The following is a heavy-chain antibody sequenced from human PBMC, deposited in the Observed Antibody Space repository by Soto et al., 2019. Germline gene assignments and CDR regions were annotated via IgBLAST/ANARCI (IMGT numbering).Heavy chain of an antibody. CDR3: ASYSYDSSGYYPVLAP. D-gene: IGHD3-22*01. J-gene: IGHJ5*02. V-gene: IGHV1-69*06. CDR2: IIPIFGTA. Sequence: GASVKVSCKASGGTFSSYAISWVRQAPGQGLEWMGGIIPIFGTANYAQKFQGRVTITADKSTSTAYMELSSLRSEDPAVYSSASYSYDSSGYYPVLAPWGQGTLVTVSS. CDR1: GGTFSSYA.